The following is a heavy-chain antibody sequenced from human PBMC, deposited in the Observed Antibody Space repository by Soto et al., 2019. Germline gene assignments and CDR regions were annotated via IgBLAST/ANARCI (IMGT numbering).Heavy chain of an antibody. V-gene: IGHV4-59*01. CDR1: GCSISSYY. CDR3: ARGGIVVVTAPHYYYGMDV. D-gene: IGHD2-21*02. CDR2: IYYSGST. Sequence: SETLSLTCTVSGCSISSYYWSWIRQPPGKGLEWIGYIYYSGSTNYNPSLKSRVTISVDTSKNQFSLKLSSVTAADTAVYYCARGGIVVVTAPHYYYGMDVWGQGTMVTVSS. J-gene: IGHJ6*02.